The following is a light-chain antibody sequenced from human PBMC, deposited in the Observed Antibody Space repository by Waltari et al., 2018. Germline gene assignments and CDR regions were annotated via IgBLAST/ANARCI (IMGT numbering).Light chain of an antibody. Sequence: SYVLTQPPSVSVAPGKTARIACGGNNIGSKGVHWYQQKPGQAPVLVIYYDSDRPSGIPERCSGSNSGNTATLTSSRVEAGDEADYYCHVWDRSNGLYVFGPGTKVTVL. CDR1: NIGSKG. CDR3: HVWDRSNGLYV. CDR2: YDS. J-gene: IGLJ1*01. V-gene: IGLV3-21*04.